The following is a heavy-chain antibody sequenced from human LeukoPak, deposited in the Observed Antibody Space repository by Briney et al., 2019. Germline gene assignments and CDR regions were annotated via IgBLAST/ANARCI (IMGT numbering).Heavy chain of an antibody. V-gene: IGHV4-61*02. D-gene: IGHD6-13*01. CDR3: AREVGDSSSWFSRVDYYYMDV. CDR2: IYTSGST. J-gene: IGHJ6*03. CDR1: GGSISSGSYY. Sequence: SQTLSLTCTVSGGSISSGSYYWSWIRQPAGKGLEWIGRIYTSGSTNYNPSLKSRVTIAVDTSKNQFSLKLSSVTAADTAVYYCAREVGDSSSWFSRVDYYYMDVWGKGTTVTVSS.